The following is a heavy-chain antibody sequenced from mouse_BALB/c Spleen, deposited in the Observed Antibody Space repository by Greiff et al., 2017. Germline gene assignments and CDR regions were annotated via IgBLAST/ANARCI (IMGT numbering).Heavy chain of an antibody. V-gene: IGHV1-80*01. J-gene: IGHJ3*01. CDR2: IYPGDGDT. CDR1: GYAFSSYW. Sequence: VQLQQSGAELVRPGSSVKISCKASGYAFSSYWMNWVKQRPGQGLEWIGQIYPGDGDTNYNGKFKGKATLTADKSSSTAYMQLSSLTSEDSAVYFCARSGGLRRCFAYWGQGTLVTVSA. D-gene: IGHD2-4*01. CDR3: ARSGGLRRCFAY.